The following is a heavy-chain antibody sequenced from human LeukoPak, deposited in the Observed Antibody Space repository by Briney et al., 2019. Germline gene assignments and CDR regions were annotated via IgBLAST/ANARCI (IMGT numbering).Heavy chain of an antibody. CDR2: ISGSGVST. CDR3: ARDHVYGGADY. V-gene: IGHV3-23*01. Sequence: GGSLRLSCAASGFTFSSNAMNWVRQAPGKGLEWVSTISGSGVSTYYADSVKGRFTISRDNSKSSLFLQMNSLRTEDTALYYCARDHVYGGADYWGQGTLVTVSS. J-gene: IGHJ4*02. D-gene: IGHD5/OR15-5a*01. CDR1: GFTFSSNA.